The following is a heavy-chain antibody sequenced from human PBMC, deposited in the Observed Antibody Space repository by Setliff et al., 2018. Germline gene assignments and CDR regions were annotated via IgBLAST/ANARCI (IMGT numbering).Heavy chain of an antibody. CDR3: ARGYCDGIGCPAPLYYFDS. Sequence: ASVKVSCKASGYTFTSYAIHWVRQAPGQGLEWMGWMNIDNGKTEYSQEFQDRVTFTRDTFAETAYMELRSLTSDDMAVYYCARGYCDGIGCPAPLYYFDSWGQGTLVTVSS. CDR1: GYTFTSYA. J-gene: IGHJ4*02. CDR2: MNIDNGKT. D-gene: IGHD2-21*01. V-gene: IGHV1-3*03.